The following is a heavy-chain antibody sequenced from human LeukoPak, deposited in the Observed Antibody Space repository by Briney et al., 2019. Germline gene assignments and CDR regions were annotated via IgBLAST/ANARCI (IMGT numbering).Heavy chain of an antibody. CDR3: ARDPITMVRGQTYYYYAMDV. Sequence: ASVKVSCKASGYTFTGYYMHWVRRAPGQGLEWMGWINHNSGGTNYAQNFQGRVTMTRDTSISTAYMELSRLRSDDTAVYYCARDPITMVRGQTYYYYAMDVWGQGTTVTVSS. CDR1: GYTFTGYY. J-gene: IGHJ6*02. V-gene: IGHV1-2*02. D-gene: IGHD3-10*01. CDR2: INHNSGGT.